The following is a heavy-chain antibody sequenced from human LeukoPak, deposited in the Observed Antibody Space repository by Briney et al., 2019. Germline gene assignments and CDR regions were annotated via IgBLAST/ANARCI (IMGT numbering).Heavy chain of an antibody. Sequence: DSVKGRFTISRDNAKNSLYLQMNSLRAEDTAVYYCARDCSYVLRYFDWLQPTVGAFDIWGQGTMVTVSS. D-gene: IGHD3-9*01. CDR3: ARDCSYVLRYFDWLQPTVGAFDI. V-gene: IGHV3-11*06. J-gene: IGHJ3*02.